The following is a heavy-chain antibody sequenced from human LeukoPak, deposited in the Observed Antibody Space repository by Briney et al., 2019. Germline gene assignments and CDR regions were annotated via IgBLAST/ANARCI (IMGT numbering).Heavy chain of an antibody. CDR3: ARQGEEKGVDH. V-gene: IGHV4-59*08. Sequence: SETLSLTCTVSSGSISSYYWTWIGQPPGKGLEWIGYIYYSGSTNYNPSLKSRVTISVDTSKNQFSLRLSSVTAADTAVYYCARQGEEKGVDHWGQGTLVTVSS. CDR1: SGSISSYY. J-gene: IGHJ4*02. CDR2: IYYSGST. D-gene: IGHD3-10*01.